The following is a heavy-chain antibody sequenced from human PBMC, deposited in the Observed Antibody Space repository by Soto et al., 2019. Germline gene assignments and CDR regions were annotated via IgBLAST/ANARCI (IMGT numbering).Heavy chain of an antibody. Sequence: EVELVESGGGLVKPGGSLTLSCAASGFTFRTYYMIWVRQAPGKGLEWVSSISAGSSNIYYAPSVKGRFTISRDNAKNSLYRQINSRKAEDTAVYYCARQYPSSSRHFDHWGQGTLVTVSS. CDR3: ARQYPSSSRHFDH. CDR1: GFTFRTYY. J-gene: IGHJ4*02. CDR2: ISAGSSNI. V-gene: IGHV3-21*01. D-gene: IGHD6-6*01.